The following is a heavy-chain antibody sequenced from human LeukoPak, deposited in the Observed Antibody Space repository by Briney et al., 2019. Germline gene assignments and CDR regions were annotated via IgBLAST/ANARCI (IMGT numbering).Heavy chain of an antibody. CDR2: IYTSGST. Sequence: PSETLSLTCTVSGGSISSYYWSWIRQPAGKGLEWIGRIYTSGSTNYNPSLKSRVTMSVDTSKNQFSLKLSSVTAADTAVYYCARDISLTIFGVADDAFDIWGQGTMVTVSS. D-gene: IGHD3-3*01. CDR1: GGSISSYY. J-gene: IGHJ3*02. V-gene: IGHV4-4*07. CDR3: ARDISLTIFGVADDAFDI.